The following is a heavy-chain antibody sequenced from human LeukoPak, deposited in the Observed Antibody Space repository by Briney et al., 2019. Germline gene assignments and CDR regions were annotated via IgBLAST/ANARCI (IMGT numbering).Heavy chain of an antibody. J-gene: IGHJ4*02. V-gene: IGHV4-38-2*01. CDR1: GYSISSGYY. CDR3: ARHSSYFDY. Sequence: SETLSLTCAVSGYSISSGYYWGWIRQPPGKGLEWIGSIYHSGSTYYNPSLKSRVTISVDTSKNQLSLKLSSVTAADTAVYYCARHSSYFDYWGQGTLVTVSS. CDR2: IYHSGST.